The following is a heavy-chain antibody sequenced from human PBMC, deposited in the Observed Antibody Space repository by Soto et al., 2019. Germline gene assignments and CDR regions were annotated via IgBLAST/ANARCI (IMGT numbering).Heavy chain of an antibody. D-gene: IGHD3-16*02. CDR2: MNPNSENT. Sequence: QVQLMQSGAEVKKPGASVKVSCRASGYSFATYDINWVRQAVGQGPEWIGWMNPNSENTGYAQKFKGRGTLTRDTSITTAFWELPTRTSEDTAVYDCARGNPSNWENYPRLDLWGQGTLVTVSS. V-gene: IGHV1-8*02. CDR1: GYSFATYD. CDR3: ARGNPSNWENYPRLDL. J-gene: IGHJ5*02.